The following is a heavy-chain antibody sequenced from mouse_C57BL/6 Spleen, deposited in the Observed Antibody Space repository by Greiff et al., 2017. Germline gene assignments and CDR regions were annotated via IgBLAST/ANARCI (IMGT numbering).Heavy chain of an antibody. V-gene: IGHV1-69*01. D-gene: IGHD2-3*01. Sequence: VQLQQPGAELVMPGASVKLSCKASGYTFTSYWMHWVKQRPGQGLDWIGEIDPSASYTNYNQKFKGKSTLTVDKSSSTAYMQLSSLTSEDAAVYYCARGGLLGYFDYWGQGTTLTVSS. CDR1: GYTFTSYW. J-gene: IGHJ2*01. CDR2: IDPSASYT. CDR3: ARGGLLGYFDY.